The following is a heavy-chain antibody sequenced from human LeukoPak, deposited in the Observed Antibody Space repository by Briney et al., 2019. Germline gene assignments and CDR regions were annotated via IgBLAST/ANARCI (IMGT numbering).Heavy chain of an antibody. CDR1: GYTFTSYG. V-gene: IGHV1-18*01. CDR3: ARDWRCMLCNIYYYYGMDV. Sequence: GASVKVSCKASGYTFTSYGISWVRQAPGQGLEWMGWISAYNGNTNYAQELQGRVTMTTDTSTSTAYMELRSLRSDDTAVYYCARDWRCMLCNIYYYYGMDVWGQGTTVTVSS. D-gene: IGHD2-8*02. CDR2: ISAYNGNT. J-gene: IGHJ6*02.